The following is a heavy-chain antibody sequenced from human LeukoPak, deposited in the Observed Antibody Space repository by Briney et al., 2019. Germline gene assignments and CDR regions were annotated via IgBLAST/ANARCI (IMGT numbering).Heavy chain of an antibody. CDR3: ARDWVAAMSAFDI. D-gene: IGHD2-15*01. J-gene: IGHJ3*02. CDR1: GGSISPYY. Sequence: SETLSLTCTVSGGSISPYYWGWIRQPPGKGLEWIGYTYYSGSTNYNPSLKSRVTISVDTSKNQFSLKLSSVTAADTAVYYCARDWVAAMSAFDIWGQGTMVTVSS. CDR2: TYYSGST. V-gene: IGHV4-59*01.